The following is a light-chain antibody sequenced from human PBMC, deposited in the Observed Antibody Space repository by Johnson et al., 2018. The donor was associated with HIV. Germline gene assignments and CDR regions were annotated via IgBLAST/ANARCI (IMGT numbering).Light chain of an antibody. CDR3: GTWDISLSALYV. CDR2: DNN. Sequence: QSVLTQPPSVSAAPGQKVTISCSGSSSNIGNNYVSWYQQLPGTAPKLLIYDNNKRPSGIPDRFSGSKSGTSATLGITGLQTGDEADYYCGTWDISLSALYVFVTGTKVTVL. J-gene: IGLJ1*01. CDR1: SSNIGNNY. V-gene: IGLV1-51*01.